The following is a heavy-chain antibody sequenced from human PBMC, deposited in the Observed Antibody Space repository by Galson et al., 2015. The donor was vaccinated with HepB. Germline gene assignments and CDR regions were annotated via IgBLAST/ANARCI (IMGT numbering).Heavy chain of an antibody. CDR3: ARQTRGLAAAGNLYGMDV. D-gene: IGHD6-13*01. V-gene: IGHV5-10-1*01. CDR1: GYSFTSYW. J-gene: IGHJ6*02. CDR2: IDPSDSYT. Sequence: QSGAEVKKPGEPLRISCKGSGYSFTSYWISWVRQMPGKGLEWMGRIDPSDSYTNYSPSFQGHVTISADKSISTAYLQWSSLKASDTAMYYCARQTRGLAAAGNLYGMDVWGQGTTVTVSS.